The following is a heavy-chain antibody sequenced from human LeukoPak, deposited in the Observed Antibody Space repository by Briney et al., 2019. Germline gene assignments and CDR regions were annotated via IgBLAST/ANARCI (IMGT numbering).Heavy chain of an antibody. Sequence: GGSLRLSCAASGFTFRSYSMHWVRQAPGKGPEFVSVIGGGGVTTFYADSVKDRFTISRDNSKNTLYLEMGSLRAEDMAVYYCAREGGGSGLWYYDLWGRGTLVTVSS. V-gene: IGHV3-64*02. D-gene: IGHD1-26*01. CDR2: IGGGGVTT. J-gene: IGHJ2*01. CDR1: GFTFRSYS. CDR3: AREGGGSGLWYYDL.